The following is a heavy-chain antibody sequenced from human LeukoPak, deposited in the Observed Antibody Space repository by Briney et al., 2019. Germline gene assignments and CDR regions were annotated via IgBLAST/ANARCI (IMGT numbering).Heavy chain of an antibody. CDR2: ISSSSTYT. V-gene: IGHV3-11*05. J-gene: IGHJ4*02. D-gene: IGHD3-10*01. Sequence: GGSLRLSCAASGFTFTDYYMSWIRQAPGKGLEWVSYISSSSTYTNYADSVKGRFTISRDNAENSLYLQMNSLRAEDTAVYYCARESATMVRGGVDYWGQGTLVTVSS. CDR3: ARESATMVRGGVDY. CDR1: GFTFTDYY.